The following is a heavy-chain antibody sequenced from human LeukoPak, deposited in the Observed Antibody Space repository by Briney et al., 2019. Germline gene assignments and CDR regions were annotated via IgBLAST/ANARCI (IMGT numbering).Heavy chain of an antibody. CDR1: GYTFSGYY. Sequence: ASVKVSCKASGYTFSGYYMHWVRQAPGQGLEWMGWINPNSGGTNYAQKFQGRVIMTRDTPISTAYMELSRLRSDDTAVYYCARGYPLSTTAAGTYFQHWGQGTLVTVS. D-gene: IGHD6-13*01. J-gene: IGHJ1*01. V-gene: IGHV1-2*02. CDR3: ARGYPLSTTAAGTYFQH. CDR2: INPNSGGT.